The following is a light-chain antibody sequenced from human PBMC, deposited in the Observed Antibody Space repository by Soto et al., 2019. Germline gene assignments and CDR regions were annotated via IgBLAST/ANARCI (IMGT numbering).Light chain of an antibody. V-gene: IGKV1-9*01. Sequence: DIQMTQSPSTLSASVGDRFTITCRASQSIGRFLAWYQHQPGKAPKLLIYSASTLQSGVPSRFSGSGSETEFSLTIRALQPEDFATYYCQQLSRYPLTFGGGTKVDIK. CDR2: SAS. CDR3: QQLSRYPLT. CDR1: QSIGRF. J-gene: IGKJ4*01.